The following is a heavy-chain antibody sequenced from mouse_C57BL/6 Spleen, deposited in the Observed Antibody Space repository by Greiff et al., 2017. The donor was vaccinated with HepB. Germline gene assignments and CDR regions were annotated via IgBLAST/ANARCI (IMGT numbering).Heavy chain of an antibody. D-gene: IGHD2-4*01. CDR3: ARGSQYDYYRFAY. CDR2: IHPKSGST. J-gene: IGHJ3*01. V-gene: IGHV1-64*01. Sequence: QVQLQQPGPELVKPGASVKLSCKASGYTFTSYWMHWVKQRPGQGLEWIGMIHPKSGSTNYNEKFKSQTTLTVYKSSSTAYMQLSSLTSEDSAVYDCARGSQYDYYRFAYWGQGTLVTVSA. CDR1: GYTFTSYW.